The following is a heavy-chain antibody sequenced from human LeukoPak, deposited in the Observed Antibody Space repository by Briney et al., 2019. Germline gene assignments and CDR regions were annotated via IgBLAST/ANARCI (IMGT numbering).Heavy chain of an antibody. CDR1: GGTFSSCA. V-gene: IGHV1-69*04. CDR3: ARDYSSGGSCHSNWFDP. D-gene: IGHD2-15*01. J-gene: IGHJ5*02. Sequence: SVKVSYKASGGTFSSCAISWVRQAPGQGLEWMGRIIPILGIANYAQKFQGRVTITADKSTSTAYMELSSLRSEDTAVYYCARDYSSGGSCHSNWFDPWGQGTLVTVSS. CDR2: IIPILGIA.